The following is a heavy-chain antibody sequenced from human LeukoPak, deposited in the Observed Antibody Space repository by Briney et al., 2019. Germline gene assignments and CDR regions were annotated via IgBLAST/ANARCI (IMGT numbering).Heavy chain of an antibody. D-gene: IGHD6-6*01. CDR1: GGSISSSTYY. J-gene: IGHJ4*02. CDR3: ARGRVAARPGY. Sequence: SETLSLTCTVSGGSISSSTYYWGWIRQPPGKSLEWIATIYYGGSTYYNPSLKSRVTVSVDTSKNQFSLKLSSVTAADTAVYYCARGRVAARPGYWGQGTLVTVSS. CDR2: IYYGGST. V-gene: IGHV4-39*07.